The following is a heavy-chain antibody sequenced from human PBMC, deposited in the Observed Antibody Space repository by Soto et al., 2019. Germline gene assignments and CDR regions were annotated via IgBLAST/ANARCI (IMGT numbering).Heavy chain of an antibody. V-gene: IGHV1-18*01. CDR2: ISAHTGSS. Sequence: QVQLVQSGAEVKKPGASVKVSCKASGYTFTSSGMSWVRQAPGQGLEWMGWISAHTGSSEYAQRFQGSVTMTTDRSTSTAYMELRSLRSDDTAVYYCARAFFYQGSDSRCYSFEAFDFWGPGTLVTVSS. J-gene: IGHJ3*01. CDR3: ARAFFYQGSDSRCYSFEAFDF. D-gene: IGHD3-22*01. CDR1: GYTFTSSG.